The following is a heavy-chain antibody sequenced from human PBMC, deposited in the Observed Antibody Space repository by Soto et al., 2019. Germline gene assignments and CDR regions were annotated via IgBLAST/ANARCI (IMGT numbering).Heavy chain of an antibody. CDR3: AHTWGLPFDY. CDR1: GFSLRTTGVG. V-gene: IGHV2-5*02. D-gene: IGHD3-16*01. Sequence: QITLKESGPTLVKPTQTLTLTCTYSGFSLRTTGVGVGWIRQPPGKALEWLGIFYWDDYKRYSPSLKNRLTLTNAISKSQVVLTLTNMDPVDTATYYCAHTWGLPFDYWGQGTLVIVSS. J-gene: IGHJ4*02. CDR2: FYWDDYK.